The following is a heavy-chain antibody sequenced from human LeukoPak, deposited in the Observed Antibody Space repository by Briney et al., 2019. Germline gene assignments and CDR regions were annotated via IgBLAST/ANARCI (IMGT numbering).Heavy chain of an antibody. CDR2: INPNSGDN. J-gene: IGHJ4*02. CDR1: GYGFSDYY. Sequence: ASVKVSCKASGYGFSDYYMHWVRQAPGQGLEYMGWINPNSGDNSCAQKFQGRVSMTRDTSITTLYVELTSLRSDDTAVYFCARGGGIQSCGGKTCFRGFVYWGQGTLVTVSS. D-gene: IGHD2-21*01. CDR3: ARGGGIQSCGGKTCFRGFVY. V-gene: IGHV1-2*02.